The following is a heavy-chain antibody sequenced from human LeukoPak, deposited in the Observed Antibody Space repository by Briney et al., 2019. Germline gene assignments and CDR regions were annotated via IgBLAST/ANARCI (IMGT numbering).Heavy chain of an antibody. V-gene: IGHV1-8*01. Sequence: ASVKVSCKASGYTFTTYDINWVRQATGQGLEWMGWMNPNSGNTGYAQKFQARVTITRDTSASTAYMELSRLRSEDTAVYYCARGRCVGSTNCYYFDSWGQGTLVTVSS. J-gene: IGHJ4*02. D-gene: IGHD2-2*01. CDR2: MNPNSGNT. CDR3: ARGRCVGSTNCYYFDS. CDR1: GYTFTTYD.